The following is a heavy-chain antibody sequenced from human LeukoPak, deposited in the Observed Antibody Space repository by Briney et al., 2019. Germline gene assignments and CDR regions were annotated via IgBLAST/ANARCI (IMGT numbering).Heavy chain of an antibody. Sequence: ASVKVSCKVSGNTLTELSMHWVRQAPGKGLEWMGGVDPRDGGTLYAQKFQGRVTMTEDTSTDTAYMELSSLRSEDTAVYYCATLRSQKHTLATIRTHDAFDIWGQGTLVTVTS. CDR2: VDPRDGGT. CDR1: GNTLTELS. V-gene: IGHV1-24*01. CDR3: ATLRSQKHTLATIRTHDAFDI. D-gene: IGHD5-24*01. J-gene: IGHJ3*02.